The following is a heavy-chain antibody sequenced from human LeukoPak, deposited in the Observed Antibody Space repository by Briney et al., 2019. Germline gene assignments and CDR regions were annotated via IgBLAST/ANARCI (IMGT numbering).Heavy chain of an antibody. CDR2: INPRGSD. CDR1: CYYISSGYF. CDR3: ARADRETFDI. Sequence: SETLSLICSVCCYYISSGYFLGWIRQLPGKGPEWIGSINPRGSDYYNTSLKSRVTISLDTSKNQFSLTLNSMTAADTAVYYCARADRETFDIWGRGTMVTVSS. V-gene: IGHV4-38-2*02. D-gene: IGHD1-14*01. J-gene: IGHJ3*02.